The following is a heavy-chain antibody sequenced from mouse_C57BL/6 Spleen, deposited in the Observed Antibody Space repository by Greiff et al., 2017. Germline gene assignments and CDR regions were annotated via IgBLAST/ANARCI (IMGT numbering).Heavy chain of an antibody. D-gene: IGHD2-3*01. V-gene: IGHV1-50*01. CDR1: GYTFTSYW. CDR3: ARSYDGYDYFDY. CDR2: IDPSDSYT. Sequence: VQLQQPGAELVKPGASVKLSCKASGYTFTSYWMQWVKQRPGQGLEWIGEIDPSDSYTNYNQKFKGKATLTVDTSSSTAYMQLSSLTSEDSAVYYCARSYDGYDYFDYWGKGTTLTVSS. J-gene: IGHJ2*01.